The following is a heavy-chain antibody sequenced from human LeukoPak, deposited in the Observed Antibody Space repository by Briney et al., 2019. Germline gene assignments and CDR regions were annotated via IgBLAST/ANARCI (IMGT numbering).Heavy chain of an antibody. CDR3: ARGKDYYDSSGQCFDY. CDR2: INHSGST. D-gene: IGHD3-22*01. CDR1: GVTFNNYD. Sequence: GSLRLSCAASGVTFNNYDMSWVRQPPGKGLEWIGEINHSGSTNYNPSLKSRVTISVDTSKNQFSLKLSSVTAADTAVYYCARGKDYYDSSGQCFDYWGQGTLVTVSS. V-gene: IGHV4-34*01. J-gene: IGHJ4*02.